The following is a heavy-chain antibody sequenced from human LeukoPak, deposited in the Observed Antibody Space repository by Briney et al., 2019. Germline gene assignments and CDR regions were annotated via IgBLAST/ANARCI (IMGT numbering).Heavy chain of an antibody. D-gene: IGHD2-2*01. V-gene: IGHV3-15*01. CDR3: TTDNAPGMDV. Sequence: PGGSLRLPCAASGFTFSSYGMHWVRQAPGKGLEWVGLIRDKPDGGTTDYAAPVKGRFTISRDDSKSMLYLQMNSLKTEDTAVYYCTTDNAPGMDVWGQGTTVTVSS. CDR2: IRDKPDGGTT. CDR1: GFTFSSYG. J-gene: IGHJ6*02.